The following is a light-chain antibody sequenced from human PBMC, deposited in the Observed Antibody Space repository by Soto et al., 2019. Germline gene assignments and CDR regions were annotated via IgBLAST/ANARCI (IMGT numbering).Light chain of an antibody. Sequence: DIQMTQSPSSLSASVGDRVTITCRASQGIIDYLAWYQQRPGKPPRLLIYAASTLQSGVPSRFSRSGAGTDFTLTISSLQPEDVATYYCQKYNSAPRTFGQGTKVEIK. V-gene: IGKV1-27*01. CDR3: QKYNSAPRT. CDR1: QGIIDY. J-gene: IGKJ1*01. CDR2: AAS.